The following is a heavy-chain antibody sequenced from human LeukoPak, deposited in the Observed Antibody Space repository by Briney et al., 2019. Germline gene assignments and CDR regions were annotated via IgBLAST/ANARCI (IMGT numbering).Heavy chain of an antibody. Sequence: SVKVSCKASGGTFSSYAISWVRQAPGQGLEWMGGIIPIFGTANYAQKFQGRVTITADESTSTAYMELSSLRSEDTAVYYCARDRGGSGSPSDAFDIWGQGTMVTVSS. D-gene: IGHD3-10*01. CDR2: IIPIFGTA. CDR1: GGTFSSYA. V-gene: IGHV1-69*13. CDR3: ARDRGGSGSPSDAFDI. J-gene: IGHJ3*02.